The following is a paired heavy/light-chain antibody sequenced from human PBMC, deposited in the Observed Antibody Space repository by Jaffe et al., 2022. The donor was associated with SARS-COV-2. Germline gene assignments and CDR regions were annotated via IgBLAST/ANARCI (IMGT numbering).Heavy chain of an antibody. CDR2: ISSSSSYI. CDR1: GFTFSSYS. J-gene: IGHJ4*02. Sequence: EVQLVESGGGLVKPGGSLRLSCAASGFTFSSYSMNWVRQAPGKGLEWVSSISSSSSYIYYADSVKGRFTISRDNAKNSLYLQMNSLRAEDTAVYYCARDQLDTAMVKFSYWGQGTLVTVSS. D-gene: IGHD5-18*01. V-gene: IGHV3-21*01. CDR3: ARDQLDTAMVKFSY.
Light chain of an antibody. CDR1: QGIRND. J-gene: IGKJ1*01. V-gene: IGKV1-6*01. Sequence: AIQMTQSPSSLSASVGDRVTITCRASQGIRNDLGWYQQKPGKAPKLLIYAASSLQSGVPSRFSGSGSGTDFTLTISSLQPEDFATYYCLQDYKIPWTFGQGTKVEIK. CDR2: AAS. CDR3: LQDYKIPWT.